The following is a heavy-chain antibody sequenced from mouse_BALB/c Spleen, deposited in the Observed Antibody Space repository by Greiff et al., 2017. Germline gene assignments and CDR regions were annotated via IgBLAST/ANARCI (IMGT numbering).Heavy chain of an antibody. CDR1: GYSITSGYY. J-gene: IGHJ4*01. CDR2: ISYDGSN. V-gene: IGHV3-6*02. Sequence: VQLKQSGPGLVKPSQSLSLTCSVTGYSITSGYYWNWIRQFPGNKLEWMGYISYDGSNNYNPSLKNRISITRDTSKNQFFLKLNSVTTEDTATYYCASAYYYGSSSYAMDYWGQGTSVTVSS. CDR3: ASAYYYGSSSYAMDY. D-gene: IGHD1-1*01.